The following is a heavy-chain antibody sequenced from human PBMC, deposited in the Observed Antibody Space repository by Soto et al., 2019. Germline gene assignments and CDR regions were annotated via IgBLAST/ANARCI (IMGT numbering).Heavy chain of an antibody. CDR2: ISDSGGST. J-gene: IGHJ4*02. Sequence: EVQLLESGGGLVQPGGSLRLSCAASGFTFSSHAMSWVRQAPGKGLEWVSGISDSGGSTYYADSVKGRVTISRDNSKNTLFLQMNSLRAEDTAVYYCAKIPTSGFNGYFDNWGQGTLVTVSS. V-gene: IGHV3-23*01. CDR3: AKIPTSGFNGYFDN. CDR1: GFTFSSHA. D-gene: IGHD2-8*01.